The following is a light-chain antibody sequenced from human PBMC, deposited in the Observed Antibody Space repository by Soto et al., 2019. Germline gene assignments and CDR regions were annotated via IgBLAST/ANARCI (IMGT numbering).Light chain of an antibody. CDR1: SSDGGSYNL. Sequence: QSALTQPASVSGSPGQSITISCTGTSSDGGSYNLVSWYQQHPGKAPKLMIYEGSKRPSGVSNRCSGSKSGNTASLTISGLQAEDEADYYCCSYAGSSTFEVFGTGTKVTVL. CDR3: CSYAGSSTFEV. J-gene: IGLJ1*01. CDR2: EGS. V-gene: IGLV2-23*03.